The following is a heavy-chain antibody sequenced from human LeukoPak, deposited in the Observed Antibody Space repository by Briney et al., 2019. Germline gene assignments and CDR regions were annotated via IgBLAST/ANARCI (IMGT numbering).Heavy chain of an antibody. J-gene: IGHJ4*02. D-gene: IGHD1-26*01. V-gene: IGHV3-23*01. CDR1: GFTFSSYA. CDR3: AKAPRWADSGTYHPLGY. Sequence: GGSLRLSCAASGFTFSSYAMTWVRQAPGKGLEWVSVISGSAGSTYYADSVKGRFTISRDNSKNTLYLQMNSLRAEDTAVYYCAKAPRWADSGTYHPLGYWGQGTLVTVSS. CDR2: ISGSAGST.